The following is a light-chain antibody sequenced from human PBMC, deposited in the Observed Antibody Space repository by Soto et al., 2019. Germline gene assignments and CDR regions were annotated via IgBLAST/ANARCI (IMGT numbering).Light chain of an antibody. J-gene: IGLJ1*01. V-gene: IGLV1-44*01. CDR3: AAWDDSLNARV. CDR1: SSNIGSNT. CDR2: SNN. Sequence: QSVLTQPPSASGTPGQRVTISCSGSSSNIGSNTVNWYQQLPRTAPKLLIYSNNQRPSGVPDRFSGSKSGTSASLAISGLQSEDDADYYCAAWDDSLNARVFGTGTKVTVL.